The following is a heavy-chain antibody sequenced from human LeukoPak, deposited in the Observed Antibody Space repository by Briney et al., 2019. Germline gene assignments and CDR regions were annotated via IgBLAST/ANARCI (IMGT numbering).Heavy chain of an antibody. J-gene: IGHJ4*02. CDR3: ARDRGGYYFDY. V-gene: IGHV4-34*01. Sequence: SETLSLTCAVYGGSFSGYYWSWIRQPPGKGLEWIGEINHSGSTNYNPSLKSRVTISVDTSKNQFSLKLSSVTAADTAVYYCARDRGGYYFDYWGQGTLVTVSS. D-gene: IGHD3-16*01. CDR1: GGSFSGYY. CDR2: INHSGST.